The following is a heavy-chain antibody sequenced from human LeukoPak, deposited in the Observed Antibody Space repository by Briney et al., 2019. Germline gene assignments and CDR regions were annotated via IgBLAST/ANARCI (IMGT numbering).Heavy chain of an antibody. CDR3: ARIRYCGGISCYYIDY. CDR2: IDPNTGDS. D-gene: IGHD2-2*01. CDR1: EYTFTRYY. Sequence: ASEKLSCKASEYTFTRYYINWVRQAPRQGLGWMGGIDPNTGDSDYIQKFPGRVSMTRDTSIRTAYMELSRLRSDDTAFYYCARIRYCGGISCYYIDYWGEGTLVSVSA. J-gene: IGHJ4*02. V-gene: IGHV1-2*02.